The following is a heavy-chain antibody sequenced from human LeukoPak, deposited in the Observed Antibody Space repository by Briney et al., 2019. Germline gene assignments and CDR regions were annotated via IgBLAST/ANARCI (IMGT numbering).Heavy chain of an antibody. J-gene: IGHJ4*02. V-gene: IGHV4-39*01. Sequence: PSETLSLTCTVSGGSISSSSYYWGWIRQPPGKGLEWIGSIYYSGSTYYNPSLKSRVTISVDTSKNQFSLKLSSVTAADTAVYYCATDNRGFWPAMITCGGVSGPAYFDYWGQGTLVTVSS. CDR3: ATDNRGFWPAMITCGGVSGPAYFDY. CDR1: GGSISSSSYY. D-gene: IGHD3-16*01. CDR2: IYYSGST.